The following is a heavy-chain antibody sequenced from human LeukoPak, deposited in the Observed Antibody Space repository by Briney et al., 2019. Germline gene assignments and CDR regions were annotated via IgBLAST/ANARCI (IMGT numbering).Heavy chain of an antibody. D-gene: IGHD2-21*02. V-gene: IGHV5-51*01. CDR2: FFPGDSET. Sequence: GESLKISCKDSGSHFVDYWIGWVRKLPGRGLEWMAVFFPGDSETTYSPSFQGQVTISADKSISTAYLQWSSLKASDTAMYYCARSNGGDSAGSGGMDVWGQGTTVTVSS. CDR3: ARSNGGDSAGSGGMDV. J-gene: IGHJ6*02. CDR1: GSHFVDYW.